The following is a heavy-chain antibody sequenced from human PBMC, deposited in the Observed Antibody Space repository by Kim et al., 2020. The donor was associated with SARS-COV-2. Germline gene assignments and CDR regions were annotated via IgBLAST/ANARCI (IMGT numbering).Heavy chain of an antibody. CDR1: GYTFTSYD. Sequence: ASVKVSCKASGYTFTSYDINWVRQATGQGLEWMGWMNPNSGNTGYAQKFQGRVTMTRNTSISTAYMELSSLRSEDTAVYYCARGGGQTIFGVVAIDYWGQGTLVTVSS. J-gene: IGHJ4*02. V-gene: IGHV1-8*01. CDR3: ARGGGQTIFGVVAIDY. D-gene: IGHD3-3*01. CDR2: MNPNSGNT.